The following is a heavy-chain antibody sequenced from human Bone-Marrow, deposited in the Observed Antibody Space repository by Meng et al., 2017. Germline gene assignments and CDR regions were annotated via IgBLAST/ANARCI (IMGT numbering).Heavy chain of an antibody. CDR1: GGTFSSYT. Sequence: SVKVSCKASGGTFSSYTISWVRQAPGQGLEWMGRIIPILGIANYAQKFQGRVTITADKSTSTAYMELSSLGSEDTAVYYCASRYYDILTGYLYAFDIWGQGTMVTVSS. V-gene: IGHV1-69*02. J-gene: IGHJ3*02. CDR3: ASRYYDILTGYLYAFDI. D-gene: IGHD3-9*01. CDR2: IIPILGIA.